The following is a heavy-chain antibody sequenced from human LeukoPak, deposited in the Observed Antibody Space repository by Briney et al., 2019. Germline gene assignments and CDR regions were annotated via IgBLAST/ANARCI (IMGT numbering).Heavy chain of an antibody. CDR2: IKSKTDGGTT. CDR1: GFTFSNAW. Sequence: QSGGSLRLSCAASGFTFSNAWMSWVRQAPGKGLEWVGRIKSKTDGGTTDYAAPVKGRFTISRDDSKNTLYLQMNSLKTEDTAVYYCTTGPPRVTTGAPFDYWGQGTLVTVSS. J-gene: IGHJ4*02. V-gene: IGHV3-15*01. D-gene: IGHD4-17*01. CDR3: TTGPPRVTTGAPFDY.